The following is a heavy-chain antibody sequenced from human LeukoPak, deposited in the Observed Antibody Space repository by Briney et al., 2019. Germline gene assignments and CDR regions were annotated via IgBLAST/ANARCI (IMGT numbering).Heavy chain of an antibody. CDR3: ARYQDDVHYFDY. CDR1: GFIFKKYW. V-gene: IGHV3-7*01. CDR2: IKEDGSET. D-gene: IGHD1-1*01. J-gene: IGHJ4*02. Sequence: GGSLRLSCAASGFIFKKYWMNWVRQVPGKGLECLANIKEDGSETYYADSVKGRFTISRDNPKNLLYLQMNSLRAEDTAVYYCARYQDDVHYFDYWGQGTLVTVSS.